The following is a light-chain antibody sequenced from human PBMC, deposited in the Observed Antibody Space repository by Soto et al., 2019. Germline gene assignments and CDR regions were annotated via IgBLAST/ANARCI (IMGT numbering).Light chain of an antibody. Sequence: IQMTQNPSSLSASVGDRVTITCRASQSITTYLNWYRQKPGKAPKLLIYAASSLQSGVPSRFSGSGSETEFTLSISSLQPEDFATYFCQQYNGFSRTSGQGSKVDIK. CDR2: AAS. CDR1: QSITTY. CDR3: QQYNGFSRT. V-gene: IGKV1-39*01. J-gene: IGKJ1*01.